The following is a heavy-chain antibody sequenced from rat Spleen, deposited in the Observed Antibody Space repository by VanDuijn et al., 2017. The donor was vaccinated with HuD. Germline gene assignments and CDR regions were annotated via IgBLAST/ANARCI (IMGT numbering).Heavy chain of an antibody. D-gene: IGHD4-3*01. J-gene: IGHJ2*01. CDR2: IMNDGGTT. Sequence: EVQLAETGGGLVQPGRSLKLSCVASGFTFSRYWMYWVRQAPGKGLEWVSSIMNDGGTTYYPDSVKGRFTNPRDNAENTVYLQMNSLRSEDTATYYCAVAGYGYWGQGVMVTVSS. CDR1: GFTFSRYW. V-gene: IGHV5-58*01. CDR3: AVAGYGY.